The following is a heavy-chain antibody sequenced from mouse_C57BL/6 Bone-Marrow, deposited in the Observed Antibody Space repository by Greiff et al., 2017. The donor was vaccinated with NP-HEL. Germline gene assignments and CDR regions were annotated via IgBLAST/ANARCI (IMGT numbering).Heavy chain of an antibody. D-gene: IGHD1-1*02. Sequence: QVQLQQSGAELVRPGSSVKLSCKASGYTFTSYWMHWVKQRPIQGLEWIGNIDPSDSETHYNQKFKDKATLTVDKSSSTAYMQLSSLTSEDSAVYYCARSRVFGGYFDYWGQGTTLTVSS. V-gene: IGHV1-52*01. CDR2: IDPSDSET. CDR1: GYTFTSYW. J-gene: IGHJ2*01. CDR3: ARSRVFGGYFDY.